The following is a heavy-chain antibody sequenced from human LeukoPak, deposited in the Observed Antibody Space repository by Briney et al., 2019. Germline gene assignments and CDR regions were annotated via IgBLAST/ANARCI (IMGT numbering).Heavy chain of an antibody. J-gene: IGHJ6*03. CDR2: INTNTGNP. CDR3: ARTVTHPLGYYYYVDV. Sequence: ASVKVSCKASGYTFTSYAMNWVRQAPGQGLEWMGWINTNTGNPTYAQGFTGRFVFSLDTSVSTAYLQISSLKAEDTAVYYCARTVTHPLGYYYYVDVWGKGTTVTVSS. CDR1: GYTFTSYA. D-gene: IGHD4-17*01. V-gene: IGHV7-4-1*02.